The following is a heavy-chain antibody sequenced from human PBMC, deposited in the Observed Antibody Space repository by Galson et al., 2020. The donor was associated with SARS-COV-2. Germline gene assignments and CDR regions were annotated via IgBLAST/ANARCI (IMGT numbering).Heavy chain of an antibody. Sequence: GGSLRLSCAASGFTFSSYGMHWVRQAPGKGLEWVAVIWYDGSNKYYADSVKGRFTISRDNSKNTLYLQMNSLRAEDTAVYYCARDFGGVIVIFWFDPWGQGTLVTVSS. V-gene: IGHV3-33*01. CDR1: GFTFSSYG. CDR3: ARDFGGVIVIFWFDP. D-gene: IGHD3-16*02. J-gene: IGHJ5*02. CDR2: IWYDGSNK.